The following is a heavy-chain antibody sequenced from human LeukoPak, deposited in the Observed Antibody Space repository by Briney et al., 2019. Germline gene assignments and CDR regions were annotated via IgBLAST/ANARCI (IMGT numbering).Heavy chain of an antibody. Sequence: PGGSLRLSCAASGFTFSSYWMHWVRQAPGKGLVWVSRINSDGSSTSYADSVKGRFTISRDNAKNTLYLQMNSLRAEDTAVYYCARSYGYWYYFDYWGQGTLVTVSS. CDR1: GFTFSSYW. V-gene: IGHV3-74*01. CDR3: ARSYGYWYYFDY. CDR2: INSDGSST. D-gene: IGHD5-18*01. J-gene: IGHJ4*02.